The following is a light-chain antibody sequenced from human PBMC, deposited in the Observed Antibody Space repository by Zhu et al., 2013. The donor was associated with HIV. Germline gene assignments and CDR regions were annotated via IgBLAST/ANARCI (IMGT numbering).Light chain of an antibody. Sequence: ETVLTQSPGTLSLSPGERATLSCRASQSVSSSHLAWYQQKPGQAPRLLIYDASSRAAGTPDNFSGSGSGTDFTLTISRLEPEDFAVYYCQQYGSSPLTFGGGPRWRSN. J-gene: IGKJ4*01. V-gene: IGKV3-20*01. CDR3: QQYGSSPLT. CDR2: DAS. CDR1: QSVSSSH.